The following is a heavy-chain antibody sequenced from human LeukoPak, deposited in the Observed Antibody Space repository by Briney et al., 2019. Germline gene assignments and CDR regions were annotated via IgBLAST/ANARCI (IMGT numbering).Heavy chain of an antibody. CDR1: GYTFTSYY. V-gene: IGHV1-2*02. CDR3: ARPTTRQLWWNFDY. Sequence: ASVKVSCKASGYTFTSYYMHWVRQAPGQGLEWMGWINPNSGGTNYAQKFQGRVTMTRDTSISTAYMELSRLRSDDTAVYYCARPTTRQLWWNFDYWGQGTLVTVSS. CDR2: INPNSGGT. D-gene: IGHD5-18*01. J-gene: IGHJ4*02.